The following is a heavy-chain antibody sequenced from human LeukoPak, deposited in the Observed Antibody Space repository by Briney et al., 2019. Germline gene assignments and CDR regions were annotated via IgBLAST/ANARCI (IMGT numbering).Heavy chain of an antibody. D-gene: IGHD5-24*01. CDR3: ARDADLGTTITGGFDI. J-gene: IGHJ3*02. CDR2: IKSDGSGK. V-gene: IGHV3-7*01. Sequence: GGSLRLSCAASRFTFSNYWMSWVRQAPGKGLEWVASIKSDGSGKFYVDSVKGRCTISRDNARNSLYLQMNRLRAEDTAVYYCARDADLGTTITGGFDIWGQGTKVTVSS. CDR1: RFTFSNYW.